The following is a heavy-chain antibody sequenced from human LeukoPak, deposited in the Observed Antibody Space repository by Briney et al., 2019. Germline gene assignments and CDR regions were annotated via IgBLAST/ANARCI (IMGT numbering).Heavy chain of an antibody. Sequence: SETLSLTCTVSGGSISSYYWSWIRQPPGKGLEWIGYIYYSGGTNYNPSLKSRVTISVDTSKNQFSLKLSSVTAADTAVYYCAVGYSSGWATFDYWGQGTLVTVSS. CDR3: AVGYSSGWATFDY. D-gene: IGHD6-19*01. CDR2: IYYSGGT. J-gene: IGHJ4*02. V-gene: IGHV4-59*08. CDR1: GGSISSYY.